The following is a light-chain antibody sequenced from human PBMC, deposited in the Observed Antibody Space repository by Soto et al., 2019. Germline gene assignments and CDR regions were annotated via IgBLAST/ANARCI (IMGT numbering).Light chain of an antibody. J-gene: IGKJ1*01. V-gene: IGKV1-5*03. CDR3: QQYNTYSRT. CDR1: QSISTY. Sequence: DIQMTQSPSTLSVSVGDRVAITCRASQSISTYVAWYQQKPGKAPKLLIYKASSLESGVPSRFSGSGSGAEFTLTISSLQPDDFATYYCQQYNTYSRTFGQGTKVDIK. CDR2: KAS.